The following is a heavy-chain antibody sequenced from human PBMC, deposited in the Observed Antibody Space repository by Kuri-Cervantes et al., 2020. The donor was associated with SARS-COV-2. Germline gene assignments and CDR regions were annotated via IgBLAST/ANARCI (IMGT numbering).Heavy chain of an antibody. CDR2: IWNDGSNK. D-gene: IGHD3-10*01. V-gene: IGHV3-33*08. J-gene: IGHJ4*02. CDR3: ARDVGDSGSDY. CDR1: GFTFSTYD. Sequence: GESLKISCAASGFTFSTYDMYWVRQAPGKGLEWVAFIWNDGSNKYYADSMKGRFTISRDNSKNTLYLQMDSLRGDDTAVYYCARDVGDSGSDYWGQGTLVTVSS.